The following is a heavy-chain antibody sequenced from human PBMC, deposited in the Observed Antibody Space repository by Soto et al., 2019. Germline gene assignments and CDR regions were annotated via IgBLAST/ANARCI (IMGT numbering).Heavy chain of an antibody. CDR3: AHGVVYGDYPGTNYYGMDV. CDR2: IIPIFGTA. V-gene: IGHV1-69*13. Sequence: SVKVSCKASGGTFSSYAISWVRQAPGQGLEWMGGIIPIFGTANYAQKFQGRVTITADESTSTAYMELSSLRSEDTAVYYCAHGVVYGDYPGTNYYGMDVWGQGTTVTVS. CDR1: GGTFSSYA. D-gene: IGHD4-17*01. J-gene: IGHJ6*02.